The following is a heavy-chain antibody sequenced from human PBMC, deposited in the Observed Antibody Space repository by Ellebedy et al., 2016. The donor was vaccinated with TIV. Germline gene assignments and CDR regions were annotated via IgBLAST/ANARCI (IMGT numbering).Heavy chain of an antibody. J-gene: IGHJ6*02. D-gene: IGHD5-18*01. V-gene: IGHV3-7*01. Sequence: GGSLRLXCAASGFTFSSYSMNWVRQAPGKGLEWVANIKQDGSEKYYVDSVKGRFTISRDNAKNSLYLQMNSLRAEDTAVYYCAREDVDTAMATRSYYYYGMDVWGQGTTVTVSS. CDR3: AREDVDTAMATRSYYYYGMDV. CDR2: IKQDGSEK. CDR1: GFTFSSYS.